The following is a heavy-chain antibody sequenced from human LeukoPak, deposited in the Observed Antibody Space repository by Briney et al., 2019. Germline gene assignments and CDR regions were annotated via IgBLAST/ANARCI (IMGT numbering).Heavy chain of an antibody. CDR1: GDSVSSNSAA. V-gene: IGHV6-1*01. J-gene: IGHJ6*03. D-gene: IGHD6-13*01. Sequence: SQTLSLTCAISGDSVSSNSAAWNWIRQSPSRGLEWLGRTYYRSKWYNDYAVSVKSRITINPDTSKNQFSLQLNSVTPEDTAVYYCARDQQLVRFGLKNYYYYMDVWGKGTTVTVSS. CDR3: ARDQQLVRFGLKNYYYYMDV. CDR2: TYYRSKWYN.